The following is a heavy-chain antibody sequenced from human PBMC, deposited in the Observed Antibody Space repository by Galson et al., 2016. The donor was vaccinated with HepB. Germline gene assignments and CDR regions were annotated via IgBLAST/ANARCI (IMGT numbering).Heavy chain of an antibody. CDR2: IYPGDSET. J-gene: IGHJ4*02. CDR3: ATSGSYGDFDY. Sequence: QSGAEVKKSGESLQISCKASGYTFITKWIGWVRQMPGKGLEWMGIIYPGDSETRSSPSFQGQVTFSADKSISTAYLQWSSLKASDTAMYYCATSGSYGDFDYWGQGTLVIVSS. V-gene: IGHV5-51*01. CDR1: GYTFITKW. D-gene: IGHD1-26*01.